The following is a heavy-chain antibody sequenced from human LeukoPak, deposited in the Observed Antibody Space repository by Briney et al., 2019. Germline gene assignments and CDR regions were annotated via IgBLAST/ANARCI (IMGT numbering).Heavy chain of an antibody. CDR3: AGEGGLTAIAYVY. Sequence: PSETLSLTCTVSGGSISSSSYYWGWIRQPPGKGLEWIGNINYSGRTYYNPSLKSRVTISVDTSKNQFSLKLNSVTAADTAVYYCAGEGGLTAIAYVYWGQGTLVTVSS. J-gene: IGHJ4*02. CDR2: INYSGRT. V-gene: IGHV4-39*07. D-gene: IGHD2-21*02. CDR1: GGSISSSSYY.